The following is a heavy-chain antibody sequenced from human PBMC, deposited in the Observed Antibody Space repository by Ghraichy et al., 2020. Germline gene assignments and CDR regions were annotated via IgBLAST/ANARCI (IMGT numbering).Heavy chain of an antibody. Sequence: GSLRLSCADSGFSFSSYWMSWVHQAPGKGLEWVANIKQDGSEKNYVDSVKGRFTISRDNAKNSLYLQMNSLRAEDTALYYCARDGVEDYVWGSHSKNWGQGTLVTVSS. CDR3: ARDGVEDYVWGSHSKN. D-gene: IGHD3-16*01. J-gene: IGHJ4*02. CDR1: GFSFSSYW. V-gene: IGHV3-7*01. CDR2: IKQDGSEK.